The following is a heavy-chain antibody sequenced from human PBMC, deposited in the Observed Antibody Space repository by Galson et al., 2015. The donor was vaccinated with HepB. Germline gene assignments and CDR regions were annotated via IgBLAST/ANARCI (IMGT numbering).Heavy chain of an antibody. CDR2: IIPTLGTT. CDR1: GGAFSSYS. V-gene: IGHV1-69*08. CDR3: ARGVGPFSGVIISDWFDP. Sequence: SVKVSCKASGGAFSSYSINWVRQAPGQGLGWMGRIIPTLGTTNFAQKFQGRVTITADKSTGTAYMELSSLRSDDTAVYYCARGVGPFSGVIISDWFDPWGQGTLVTVSS. J-gene: IGHJ5*02. D-gene: IGHD3-3*01.